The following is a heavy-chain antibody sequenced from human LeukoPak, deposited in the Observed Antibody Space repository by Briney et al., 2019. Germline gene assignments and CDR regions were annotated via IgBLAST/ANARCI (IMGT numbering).Heavy chain of an antibody. CDR2: IYHSGST. J-gene: IGHJ4*02. D-gene: IGHD1-1*01. CDR3: ARVGDRWNDGDFDY. V-gene: IGHV4-4*02. CDR1: GGSISSSNW. Sequence: SETLSLTCAVSGGSISSSNWWSWVRQPPGKGLEWIGEIYHSGSTNYNPSLKSRVTISVDTSKNQFSLKLSSVTAADTAVYYCARVGDRWNDGDFDYWGQGTLVTVSS.